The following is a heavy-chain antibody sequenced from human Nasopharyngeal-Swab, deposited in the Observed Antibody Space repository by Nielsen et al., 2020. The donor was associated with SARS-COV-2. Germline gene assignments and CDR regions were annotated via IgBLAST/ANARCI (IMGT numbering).Heavy chain of an antibody. CDR1: GYTFTSYG. D-gene: IGHD6-19*01. V-gene: IGHV1-18*01. CDR3: ARSTIAVAGRGISDY. J-gene: IGHJ4*02. Sequence: ASVKVSCKASGYTFTSYGISWVRQAPGQGLEWMGWISAYNGNTNYAQKLQGRVTMTTDTSTSTAYMEPRSLRSDDTAVYYCARSTIAVAGRGISDYWGQGTLVTVSS. CDR2: ISAYNGNT.